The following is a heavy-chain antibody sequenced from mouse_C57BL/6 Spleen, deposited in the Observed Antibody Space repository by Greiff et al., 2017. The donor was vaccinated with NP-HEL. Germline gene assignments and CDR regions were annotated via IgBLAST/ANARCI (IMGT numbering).Heavy chain of an antibody. CDR2: IYPGGGYT. CDR3: ARGLRRSPYYFDY. Sequence: QVQLQQSGAELVRPGTSVKMSCKASGYTFTNYWIGWAKQRPGHGLEWIGDIYPGGGYTNYNEKFKGKATLTADKSSSTAYMQFSSLTSEDSAIYYCARGLRRSPYYFDYWGQGTTLTVSS. D-gene: IGHD2-4*01. J-gene: IGHJ2*01. CDR1: GYTFTNYW. V-gene: IGHV1-63*01.